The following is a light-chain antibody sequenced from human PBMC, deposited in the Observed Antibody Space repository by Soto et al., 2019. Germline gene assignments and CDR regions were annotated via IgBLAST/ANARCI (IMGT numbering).Light chain of an antibody. V-gene: IGKV4-1*01. Sequence: DIVMTQSPDSLAVSLGERATINCKSSQSVLYSSNNKNYLSWYQQKPGQPPKLLIYWASTRESGVPDRFSGSGSGTDFTRTISRLQAEDVAVYYCQQYYSTPITFGQGTRLEIK. CDR3: QQYYSTPIT. CDR1: QSVLYSSNNKNY. CDR2: WAS. J-gene: IGKJ5*01.